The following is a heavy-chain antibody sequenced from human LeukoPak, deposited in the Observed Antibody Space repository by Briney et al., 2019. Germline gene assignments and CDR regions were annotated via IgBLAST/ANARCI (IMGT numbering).Heavy chain of an antibody. CDR1: GFTFSSYA. J-gene: IGHJ4*02. CDR3: ARVDNDSSGYDFDY. CDR2: ISYDGSNK. Sequence: GSLRLSCAASGFTFSSYAMHWVRQAPGKGLEWVAVISYDGSNKYYADSVKGRFTISRDNSKNTLYLQMNSLRAEDTAVYYCARVDNDSSGYDFDYWGQGTLVTVSS. V-gene: IGHV3-30-3*01. D-gene: IGHD3-22*01.